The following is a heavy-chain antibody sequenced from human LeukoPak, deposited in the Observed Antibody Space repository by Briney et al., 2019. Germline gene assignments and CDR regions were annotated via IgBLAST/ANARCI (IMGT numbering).Heavy chain of an antibody. J-gene: IGHJ4*02. D-gene: IGHD3-22*01. CDR1: GFTFSSYG. CDR3: AKEGLYYYDSSGYTEGYFDY. CDR2: ISYDGSNK. Sequence: SLRLSCAASGFTFSSYGMHWVRQAPGKGLEWVAVISYDGSNKYYADSVKGRFTISRDNSKNTLYLQMNSLRAEDTAVYYCAKEGLYYYDSSGYTEGYFDYWGQGTLVTVSS. V-gene: IGHV3-30*18.